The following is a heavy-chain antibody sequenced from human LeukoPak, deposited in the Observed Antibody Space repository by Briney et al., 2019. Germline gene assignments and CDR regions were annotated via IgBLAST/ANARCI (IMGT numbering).Heavy chain of an antibody. V-gene: IGHV4-4*02. CDR2: TYHAGHI. Sequence: SETLSLTCGVFGGSISSENWWNWVRQPPGKGLEWIGETYHAGHINYNPSLKSRVTISVDTSKNQFSLKLSSVTAADTAVFYCASLTTADAFDIWGQGTMVTVSS. J-gene: IGHJ3*02. D-gene: IGHD3-22*01. CDR1: GGSISSENW. CDR3: ASLTTADAFDI.